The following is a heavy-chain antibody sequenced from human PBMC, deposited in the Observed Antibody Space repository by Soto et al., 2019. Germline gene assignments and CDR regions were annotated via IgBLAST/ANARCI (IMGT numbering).Heavy chain of an antibody. J-gene: IGHJ4*02. CDR3: AKGVAAWGYFDY. D-gene: IGHD2-15*01. CDR2: ISWNSGSI. V-gene: IGHV3-9*01. Sequence: DVQLVESGGGLVQPGRSLRLFYAASGFTFDDYAMHWVRQAPGKGLEWVSGISWNSGSIGYADSVKGRFTISRDNAKNALYLQMNSLGAEDTALYYCAKGVAAWGYFDYWGQGTLVTVSS. CDR1: GFTFDDYA.